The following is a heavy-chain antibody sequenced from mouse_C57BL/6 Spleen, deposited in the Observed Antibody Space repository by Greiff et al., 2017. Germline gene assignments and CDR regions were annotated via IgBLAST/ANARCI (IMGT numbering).Heavy chain of an antibody. D-gene: IGHD3-2*02. CDR1: GYSITSGYY. J-gene: IGHJ3*01. CDR3: ARPDSSGPWVAY. V-gene: IGHV3-6*01. Sequence: VQLQQSGPGLVKPSQSLSLTCSVTGYSITSGYYWNWIRQFPGNKLEWMGYISYDGSNNYNPSLKNRISITRDTSKNQFFLKLNSVTTEDTATYYCARPDSSGPWVAYWGQGTLVTVSA. CDR2: ISYDGSN.